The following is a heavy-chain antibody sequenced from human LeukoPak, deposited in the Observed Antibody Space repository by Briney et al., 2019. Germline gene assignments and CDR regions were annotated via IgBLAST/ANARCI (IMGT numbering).Heavy chain of an antibody. V-gene: IGHV3-30*02. CDR2: TRYDGTRK. CDR3: AELGITMIGGV. Sequence: TGGSLRLSCAASGFTFSNYGMHWVRQAPGKGLEWVAFTRYDGTRKYYADSVKGRFTISRDNAKNSLYLQMNSLRAEDTAVYYCAELGITMIGGVWGKGTTVTISS. CDR1: GFTFSNYG. J-gene: IGHJ6*04. D-gene: IGHD3-10*02.